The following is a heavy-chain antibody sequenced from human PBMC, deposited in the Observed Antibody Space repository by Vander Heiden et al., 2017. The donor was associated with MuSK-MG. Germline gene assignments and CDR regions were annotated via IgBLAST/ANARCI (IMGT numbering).Heavy chain of an antibody. D-gene: IGHD5-12*01. CDR3: AKVGYARYAYMDV. V-gene: IGHV3-23*01. CDR1: AFTFSSYA. J-gene: IGHJ6*03. CDR2: ISGSGGST. Sequence: EVQLLESGGGLVQPGGSLRLSCAASAFTFSSYAMSWVRQAPGKGLEWVSAISGSGGSTYYADSVKGRFTISRDNSKNTLYLQMNRLRAEDTAVYYFAKVGYARYAYMDVWGEGTTVTVSS.